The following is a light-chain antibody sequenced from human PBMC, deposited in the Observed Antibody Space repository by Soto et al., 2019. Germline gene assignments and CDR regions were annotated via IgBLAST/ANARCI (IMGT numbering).Light chain of an antibody. J-gene: IGKJ1*01. CDR2: GAS. V-gene: IGKV1-5*01. CDR1: QSIRYY. Sequence: DIQLTQSPPTLSASVGDRVTITCRASQSIRYYLAWYQQMPGKAPKLLIYGASSLQNGVPSRFSGSGSGTEFTLTISSLQPDDFATYFCPRHGRCSQTFGQGTKVEIK. CDR3: PRHGRCSQT.